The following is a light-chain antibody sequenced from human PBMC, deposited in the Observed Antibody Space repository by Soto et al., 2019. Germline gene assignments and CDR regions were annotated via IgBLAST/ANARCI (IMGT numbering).Light chain of an antibody. Sequence: EIVLTQSPGTLSLSPGERATLSCRASQSVTSRYLAWYQQIPGQAPRLLIFGASIRDTGIPDRFSVSGSGTDFTLTISSLQPDDFATYYCQHYNSYSEAFGQGTKVDIK. CDR3: QHYNSYSEA. CDR1: QSVTSRY. CDR2: GAS. V-gene: IGKV3-20*01. J-gene: IGKJ1*01.